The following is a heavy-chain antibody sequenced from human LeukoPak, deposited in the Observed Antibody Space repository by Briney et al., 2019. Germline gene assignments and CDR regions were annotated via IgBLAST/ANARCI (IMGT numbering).Heavy chain of an antibody. CDR3: ARGFWYFDY. CDR1: GGSFSGYY. CDR2: INHSGST. V-gene: IGHV4-34*01. Sequence: PSETQSLTCAVYGGSFSGYYWSWIRQPPGKGLEWIGEINHSGSTNYNPALKSRVTISVDTSKNQFSLKPSSVTAADTAVYYCARGFWYFDYWGQGTLVTVSS. J-gene: IGHJ4*02.